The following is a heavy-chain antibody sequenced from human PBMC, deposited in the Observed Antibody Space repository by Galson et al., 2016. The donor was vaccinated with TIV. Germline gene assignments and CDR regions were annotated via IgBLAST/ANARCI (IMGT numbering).Heavy chain of an antibody. D-gene: IGHD3-3*01. CDR3: ARLVFIASNRDFDL. Sequence: LRLSCAASGFTFSAYWMSWLRQAPGKGLQWVANIKRDGIVTYYEDSVKGRFTVSRDNAQNSLYLHLNSPRVEDTALYFCARLVFIASNRDFDLWGRGTLVTVSS. V-gene: IGHV3-7*01. CDR2: IKRDGIVT. J-gene: IGHJ4*02. CDR1: GFTFSAYW.